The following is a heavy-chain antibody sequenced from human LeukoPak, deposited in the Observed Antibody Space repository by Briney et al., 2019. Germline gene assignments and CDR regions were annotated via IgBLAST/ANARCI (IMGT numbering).Heavy chain of an antibody. J-gene: IGHJ4*02. CDR2: VSPNSGGT. CDR3: ARDRAVATIGGVDY. D-gene: IGHD5-12*01. V-gene: IGHV1-2*02. CDR1: GYTFTGYY. Sequence: ASVKVSCKASGYTFTGYYMHWVRQAPGQGLEWMGWVSPNSGGTNYAQKFQGRVTMTRDTSISTAYMELSSLRSDDTAVYYCARDRAVATIGGVDYWGQGTLVTVSS.